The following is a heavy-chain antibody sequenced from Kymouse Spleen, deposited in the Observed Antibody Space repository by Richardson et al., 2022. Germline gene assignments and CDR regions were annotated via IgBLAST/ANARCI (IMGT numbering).Heavy chain of an antibody. CDR2: IKSKTDGGTT. Sequence: EVQLVESGGGLVKPGGSLRLSCAASGFTFSNAWMSWVRQAPGKGLEWVGRIKSKTDGGTTDYAAPVKGRFTISRDDSKNTLYLQMNSLKTEDTAVYYCTTDEEDYGDSLYYYYGMDVWGQGTTVTVSS. V-gene: IGHV3-15*01. CDR1: GFTFSNAW. CDR3: TTDEEDYGDSLYYYYGMDV. J-gene: IGHJ6*02. D-gene: IGHD4-17*01.